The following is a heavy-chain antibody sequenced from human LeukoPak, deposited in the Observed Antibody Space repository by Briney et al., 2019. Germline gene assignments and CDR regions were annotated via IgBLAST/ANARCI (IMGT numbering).Heavy chain of an antibody. Sequence: SETLSLTCTVSGGSISSYYWSWIRRPPGKGLEWIGYIYYSGSTNYNPSLKSRVTISVDTSKNQFSLKLSSVTAADTAVYYCARSIVGDGDFDYWGQGTLVTVSS. CDR3: ARSIVGDGDFDY. D-gene: IGHD1-26*01. V-gene: IGHV4-59*08. CDR2: IYYSGST. J-gene: IGHJ4*02. CDR1: GGSISSYY.